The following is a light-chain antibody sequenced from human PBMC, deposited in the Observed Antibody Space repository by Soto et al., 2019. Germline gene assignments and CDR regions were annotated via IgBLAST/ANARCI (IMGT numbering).Light chain of an antibody. V-gene: IGKV3-20*01. CDR2: DAS. CDR1: QTVRNNY. J-gene: IGKJ3*01. CDR3: QRYGNTPPSVT. Sequence: EFVLTQSPGTLSLSPGERATLSCRASQTVRNNYLAWYQQKPGQAPRLLIYDASSRATGIPDRSSGGGSGTDFTLTISRLEAEAFAVHYCQRYGNTPPSVTLGPGTKVDIK.